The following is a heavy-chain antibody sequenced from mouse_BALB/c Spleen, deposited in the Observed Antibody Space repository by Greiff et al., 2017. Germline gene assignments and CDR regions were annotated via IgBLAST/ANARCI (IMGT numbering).Heavy chain of an antibody. V-gene: IGHV5-6-5*01. D-gene: IGHD2-4*01. CDR2: ISSGGST. CDR1: GFTFSSYA. CDR3: ARYDYDDWYFDV. Sequence: EVMLVESGGGLVKPGGSLKLSCAASGFTFSSYAMSWVRQTPEKRLEWVASISSGGSTYYPDSVKGRFTISRDNARNILYLQMSSLRSEDTAMYYCARYDYDDWYFDVWGAGTTVTVSS. J-gene: IGHJ1*01.